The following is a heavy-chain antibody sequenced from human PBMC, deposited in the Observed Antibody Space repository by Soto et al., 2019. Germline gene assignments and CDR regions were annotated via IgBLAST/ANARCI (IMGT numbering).Heavy chain of an antibody. V-gene: IGHV4-59*08. CDR3: ARQRRTTVAKFYFDN. CDR1: GGSINSYC. D-gene: IGHD4-4*01. J-gene: IGHJ4*02. CDR2: IFDSGNA. Sequence: QVQLQESGPGLVKPSETLSLTCTVSGGSINSYCWSWIRQPPGKGLEWIAYIFDSGNANYNPSLKSRVTISVDTSKNQFALKLTSVTAADTAVYYCARQRRTTVAKFYFDNWGQGARVTVSS.